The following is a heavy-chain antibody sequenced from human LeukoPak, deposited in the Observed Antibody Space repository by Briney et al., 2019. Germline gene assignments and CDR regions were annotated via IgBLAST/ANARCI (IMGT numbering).Heavy chain of an antibody. Sequence: GGSLRLSCAASGFTFSSYSMNWVRQAPGKGLEWVSSISSSSSYIYYADSVKGRFTISRDNAKNSLYLQMNSLRAEDTAVYYCARDRSYSSSWSLGFRAFDIWGQGTMVTVSS. V-gene: IGHV3-21*01. D-gene: IGHD6-13*01. CDR2: ISSSSSYI. CDR1: GFTFSSYS. CDR3: ARDRSYSSSWSLGFRAFDI. J-gene: IGHJ3*02.